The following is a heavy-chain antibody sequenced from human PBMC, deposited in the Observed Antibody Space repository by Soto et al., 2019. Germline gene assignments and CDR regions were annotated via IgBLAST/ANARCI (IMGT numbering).Heavy chain of an antibody. D-gene: IGHD3-10*01. J-gene: IGHJ4*02. V-gene: IGHV3-23*01. CDR2: ISGGGDTT. CDR1: GFTFNNYA. CDR3: AKGRGGSGSLTPRVDF. Sequence: EVQLLESGGGLVQPGGSLRLSCAASGFTFNNYAMTWVRQAPGKGLEWVSAISGGGDTTSYADSVKGRFTVSRDGSKNTLYLQMSSLRAEDTAIYYCAKGRGGSGSLTPRVDFWGQGTLVTASS.